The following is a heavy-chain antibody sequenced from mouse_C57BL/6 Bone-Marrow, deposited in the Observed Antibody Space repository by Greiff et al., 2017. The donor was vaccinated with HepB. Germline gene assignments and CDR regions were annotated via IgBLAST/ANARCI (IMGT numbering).Heavy chain of an antibody. CDR2: IDPSDSYT. CDR3: ARVVTYYFDY. J-gene: IGHJ2*01. V-gene: IGHV1-69*01. D-gene: IGHD2-5*01. CDR1: GYTFTSYW. Sequence: QVQLQQPGAELVMPGASVKLSCKASGYTFTSYWMHWVKQRPGQGLEWIGEIDPSDSYTNYNQKFKGKSTLTVDKSSSTAYMQLSSLTSEDSAVYYCARVVTYYFDYWGQGTTLTVSS.